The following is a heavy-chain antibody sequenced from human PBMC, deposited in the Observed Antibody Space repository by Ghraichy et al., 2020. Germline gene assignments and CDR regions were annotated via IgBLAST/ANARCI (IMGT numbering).Heavy chain of an antibody. J-gene: IGHJ4*02. Sequence: SQTLSLTCAISGDSVSSNSAAWNWIRQSPSRGLEWLGRTYYRSKWYNDYAVSVKSRITINPDTSKNQFSLQLNSVTPEDTAVYYCARDSVVAEELPGLVFDYWGQGTLVTVSS. V-gene: IGHV6-1*01. CDR1: GDSVSSNSAA. CDR3: ARDSVVAEELPGLVFDY. CDR2: TYYRSKWYN. D-gene: IGHD2-15*01.